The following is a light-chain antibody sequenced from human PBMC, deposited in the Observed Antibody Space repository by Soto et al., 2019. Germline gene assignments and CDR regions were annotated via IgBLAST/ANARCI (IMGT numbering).Light chain of an antibody. J-gene: IGKJ1*01. Sequence: EIVMTQSPATLSVSPGERATLSCRASQSVSSNLAWYQKKPGQAPRLLIYGAFTRATGIPARFSGSGSGTDFTPTISRLEPEDFAVYYCQQYVRAPWTFGQGTKV. CDR2: GAF. CDR3: QQYVRAPWT. CDR1: QSVSSN. V-gene: IGKV3-15*01.